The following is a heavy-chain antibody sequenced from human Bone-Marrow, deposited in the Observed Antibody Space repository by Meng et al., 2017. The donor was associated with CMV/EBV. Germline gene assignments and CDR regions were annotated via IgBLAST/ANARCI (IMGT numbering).Heavy chain of an antibody. CDR2: INWNGGST. J-gene: IGHJ4*02. V-gene: IGHV3-20*04. Sequence: GESLKISCAASGFTFDDYAMHWVRQAPGKGLEWISGINWNGGSTTYADSVKGRFTISRDNAKNSLYLQLNSLGAEDTALFYCARGLTSRGIPLNFAYWGQGTLVTFSS. CDR3: ARGLTSRGIPLNFAY. D-gene: IGHD3-16*01. CDR1: GFTFDDYA.